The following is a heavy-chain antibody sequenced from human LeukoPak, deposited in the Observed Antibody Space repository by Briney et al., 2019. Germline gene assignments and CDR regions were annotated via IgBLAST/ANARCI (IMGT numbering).Heavy chain of an antibody. CDR2: MKQDGSVK. D-gene: IGHD6-6*01. V-gene: IGHV3-7*03. Sequence: GGSLRLSCAASGFTFINYWMSWVRQAPGKGLEWVANMKQDGSVKYYVDSMKGRFTISRDNAKNSLYLQVSGLRAEDTAVCFCARIGYSSSSFDYWGQGVLVTVYS. J-gene: IGHJ4*02. CDR3: ARIGYSSSSFDY. CDR1: GFTFINYW.